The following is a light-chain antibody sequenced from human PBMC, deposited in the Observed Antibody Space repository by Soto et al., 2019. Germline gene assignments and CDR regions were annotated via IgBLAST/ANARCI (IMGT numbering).Light chain of an antibody. V-gene: IGKV3-11*01. CDR3: HPRGNWPRM. J-gene: IGKJ1*01. CDR2: DAS. CDR1: QSVSSY. Sequence: EIVLTQSPATLSLSPGERATLSCRASQSVSSYLAWYQQRPGQAPRLLIYDASNRATGIPARFSGSGSGTDFTLTISSLEPEDFAVYYCHPRGNWPRMFGQGTKVEIK.